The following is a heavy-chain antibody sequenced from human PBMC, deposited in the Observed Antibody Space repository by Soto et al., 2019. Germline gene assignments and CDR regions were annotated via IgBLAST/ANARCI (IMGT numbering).Heavy chain of an antibody. V-gene: IGHV1-8*01. J-gene: IGHJ6*02. CDR2: MNPNSGNT. D-gene: IGHD3-10*01. CDR3: ASTAYGSGSYGGMDV. CDR1: GYTFTSYD. Sequence: GASVTVSCKASGYTFTSYDINWVRQATGQGLEWMGWMNPNSGNTGYAQKFQGRVTMTRNTSISTAYMELSSLRSEDTAVYYCASTAYGSGSYGGMDVWGQGTTVTVSS.